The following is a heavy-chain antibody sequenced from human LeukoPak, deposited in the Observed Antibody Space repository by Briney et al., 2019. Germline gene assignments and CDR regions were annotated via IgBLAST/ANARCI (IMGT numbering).Heavy chain of an antibody. D-gene: IGHD3-22*01. CDR2: IIPIFGTA. V-gene: IGHV1-69*13. J-gene: IGHJ4*02. CDR3: AGDSSGYLPPKD. CDR1: GGTFSSYA. Sequence: VKVSCKASGGTFSSYAISWVRQAPGQGLEWMGGIIPIFGTANYAQKFQGRVTITADESTSTAYMELSSLRSEDTAVYYCAGDSSGYLPPKDWGQGTLVTVSS.